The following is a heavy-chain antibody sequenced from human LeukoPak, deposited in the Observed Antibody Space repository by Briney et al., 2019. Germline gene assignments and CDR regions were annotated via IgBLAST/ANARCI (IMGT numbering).Heavy chain of an antibody. J-gene: IGHJ6*03. CDR1: EFTFVRYA. V-gene: IGHV3-48*04. D-gene: IGHD1-26*01. CDR3: ARVSSGSYFGYYYYYMDV. CDR2: ISSSSFKI. Sequence: GGSLRLSCAASEFTFVRYAMNWVRQAPGKGLEWVSYISSSSFKIGYADSVKGRFTISRDNAKNTLYLQMNSLRAEDTAVYYCARVSSGSYFGYYYYYMDVWGKGTTVTVSS.